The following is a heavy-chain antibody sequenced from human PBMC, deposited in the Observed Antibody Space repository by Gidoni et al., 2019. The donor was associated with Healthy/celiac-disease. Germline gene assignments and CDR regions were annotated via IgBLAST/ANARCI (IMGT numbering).Heavy chain of an antibody. J-gene: IGHJ6*02. Sequence: EVQLLESGGGLVQPGGSLRLSCAASGFTFSSYAMSWGRQAPGKGLGWVSAISGSGGSTYYADSVKGRFTISRDNSKNTLYLQMNSLRAEDTAVYYCAKVGGNYYDSSGYGKVYYYYGMDVWGQGTTVTVSS. CDR1: GFTFSSYA. CDR3: AKVGGNYYDSSGYGKVYYYYGMDV. D-gene: IGHD3-22*01. V-gene: IGHV3-23*01. CDR2: ISGSGGST.